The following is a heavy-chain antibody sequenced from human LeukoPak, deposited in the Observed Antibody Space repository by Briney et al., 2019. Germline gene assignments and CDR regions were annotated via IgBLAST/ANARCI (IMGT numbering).Heavy chain of an antibody. Sequence: SGGSLRLSCAASGFTFSNAWMNWVRQAPGKGLEWVSAISGSGGSTYYADSVKGRFTISRDNSKNTLYLQMNSLRAEDTAVYYCAKDNDSSGYYLYYFDYWGQGTLVTVSS. D-gene: IGHD3-22*01. CDR3: AKDNDSSGYYLYYFDY. V-gene: IGHV3-23*01. CDR2: ISGSGGST. J-gene: IGHJ4*02. CDR1: GFTFSNAW.